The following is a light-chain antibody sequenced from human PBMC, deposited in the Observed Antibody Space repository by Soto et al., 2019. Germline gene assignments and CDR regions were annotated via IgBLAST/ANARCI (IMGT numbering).Light chain of an antibody. CDR3: QQYSNWPPIT. CDR1: QSVTSN. V-gene: IGKV3-15*01. Sequence: EVVLTQSPGTLSLSPGERATLSCRASQSVTSNYLAWYQQKPGQAPRLLIYGASTRATGIPARFSGSGSGTEFTLTISSLQSEDFAVYYCQQYSNWPPITFGQGTRLEIK. J-gene: IGKJ5*01. CDR2: GAS.